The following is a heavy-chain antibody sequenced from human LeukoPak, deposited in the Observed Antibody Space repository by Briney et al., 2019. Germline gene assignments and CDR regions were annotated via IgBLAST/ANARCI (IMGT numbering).Heavy chain of an antibody. CDR2: IKHSGST. CDR1: GGSFSGYY. V-gene: IGHV4-34*01. J-gene: IGHJ4*02. Sequence: SETLSLTCAVYGGSFSGYYWSWIRQPPGKGLEWIGEIKHSGSTNYNPSLKSRVTISVDTSKNQFSLKLSSVTAADTAVYYCARGTVVVVAATYFDYWGQGTLVTVSS. CDR3: ARGTVVVVAATYFDY. D-gene: IGHD2-15*01.